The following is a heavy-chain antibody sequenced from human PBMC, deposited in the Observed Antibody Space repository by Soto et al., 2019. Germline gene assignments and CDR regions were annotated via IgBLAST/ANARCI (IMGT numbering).Heavy chain of an antibody. V-gene: IGHV3-21*01. CDR3: ASDGASAAPPYYYCGMAV. Sequence: EVQLVESGGGLVKPGGSLRLSCAASGFTLSSYSMNWVRQAPGKGLEWVSSNNTRSTYIYYADSVKGRFTISRDNDNMSLYLQKNRLRVDDAAVYYCASDGASAAPPYYYCGMAVGGQGTAVTVS. CDR2: NNTRSTYI. D-gene: IGHD2-15*01. J-gene: IGHJ6*02. CDR1: GFTLSSYS.